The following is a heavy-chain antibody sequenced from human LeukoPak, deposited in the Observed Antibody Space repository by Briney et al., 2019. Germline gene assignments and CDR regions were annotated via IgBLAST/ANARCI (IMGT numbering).Heavy chain of an antibody. D-gene: IGHD6-19*01. V-gene: IGHV3-11*06. CDR1: GFSFSDYY. J-gene: IGHJ4*02. CDR2: ITSSRSYT. CDR3: ARAPSAVAGMLDY. Sequence: GGSLRLSSAASGFSFSDYYMSWIRQAPGKGLEWVSYITSSRSYTNYADSVKGRFTISRDNAKNSLYLQMNSLRAEDTAVYYCARAPSAVAGMLDYWGQGTLVTVSS.